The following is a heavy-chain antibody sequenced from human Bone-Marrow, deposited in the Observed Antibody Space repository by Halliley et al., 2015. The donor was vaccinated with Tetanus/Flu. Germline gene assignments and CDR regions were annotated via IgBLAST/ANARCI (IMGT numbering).Heavy chain of an antibody. Sequence: VQLVQSGAEVKKPGESLKISCEGSGYTLTNYWIGWVRQMPGKGLEWMGIIYPGDSETRYSPSFQGQVTISADKSSGTAYLQWTSLQASDTAIYYCARRRSDCITDSCYRFDSWGQGTLVTVSS. V-gene: IGHV5-51*03. CDR3: ARRRSDCITDSCYRFDS. CDR1: GYTLTNYW. D-gene: IGHD2-2*02. CDR2: IYPGDSET. J-gene: IGHJ5*01.